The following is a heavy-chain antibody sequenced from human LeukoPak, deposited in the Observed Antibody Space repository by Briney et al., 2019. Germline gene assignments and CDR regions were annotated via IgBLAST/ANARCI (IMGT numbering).Heavy chain of an antibody. D-gene: IGHD5-24*01. J-gene: IGHJ4*02. CDR3: ARDEGYNLDY. CDR2: IEQDGGEK. V-gene: IGHV3-7*01. Sequence: PGGSLRLSCVASGFTFSMFWMAWVRQAPGKGLEWVANIEQDGGEKYYVDSVKGRFTISRDNAKNSLYLQMNSLRAEDTAVYYCARDEGYNLDYWGQGTLVTVSS. CDR1: GFTFSMFW.